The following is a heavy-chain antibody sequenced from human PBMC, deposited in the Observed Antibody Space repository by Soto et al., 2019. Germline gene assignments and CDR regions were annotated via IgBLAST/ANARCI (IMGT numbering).Heavy chain of an antibody. J-gene: IGHJ4*02. V-gene: IGHV1-46*01. Sequence: QVQLVQSGAEVKKPGASVKVSCKASGYTFTSYYMHWVRQAPGQGLEWMGIINPSGGSTSYAQKFQGSVTMTRASSTSTVSMELSSLRSADSAVYYCARGLVYSYGCFDYWGQGTLVTVSS. CDR3: ARGLVYSYGCFDY. CDR1: GYTFTSYY. D-gene: IGHD5-18*01. CDR2: INPSGGST.